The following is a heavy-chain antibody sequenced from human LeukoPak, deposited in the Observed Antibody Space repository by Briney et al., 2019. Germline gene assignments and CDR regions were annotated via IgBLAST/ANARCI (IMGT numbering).Heavy chain of an antibody. D-gene: IGHD1-26*01. V-gene: IGHV1-2*02. CDR3: ARDRWGSYSGLNWFDP. J-gene: IGHJ5*02. Sequence: ASVKVSCKASGFDFRDYFIHWVRQAPGEGLEWMGSINPDTEDSKIAQQFQGRVTMTRDTSISTAYMELSRLRSDDTAVYYCARDRWGSYSGLNWFDPWGQGTLVTVSS. CDR2: INPDTEDS. CDR1: GFDFRDYF.